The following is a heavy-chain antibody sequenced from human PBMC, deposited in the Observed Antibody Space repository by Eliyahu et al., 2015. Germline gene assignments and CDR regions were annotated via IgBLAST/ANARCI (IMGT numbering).Heavy chain of an antibody. CDR3: VRDLTMNIVAYDAFDI. V-gene: IGHV4-4*07. Sequence: VQLQESGPGLVKPSETLSLTCIXSGGSMXDYYWXXIRQSAGKGLEWIGRIXASGTTSDNPSLLSRVTLSVDPSKNQFSLSLDSVTAADTAVYFCVRDLTMNIVAYDAFDIWGQGIMVTISS. J-gene: IGHJ3*02. CDR2: IXASGTT. D-gene: IGHD5-12*01. CDR1: GGSMXDYY.